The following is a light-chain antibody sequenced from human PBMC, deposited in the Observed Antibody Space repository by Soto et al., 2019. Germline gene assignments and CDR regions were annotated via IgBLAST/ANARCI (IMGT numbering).Light chain of an antibody. V-gene: IGLV2-14*01. J-gene: IGLJ1*01. CDR1: SSDVGGYKY. CDR2: EVN. Sequence: QLVLTQPASVSGSPGQSITISCTGTSSDVGGYKYVSWYQQHPGKAPKLMIYEVNNRPSGVSNRFSGSKSGNTASLTISGLQAEDEADYYCSSYTSSSTLLYVFGTGTKVTVL. CDR3: SSYTSSSTLLYV.